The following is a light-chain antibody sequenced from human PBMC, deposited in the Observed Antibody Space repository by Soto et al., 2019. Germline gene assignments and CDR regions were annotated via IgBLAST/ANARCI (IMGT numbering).Light chain of an antibody. CDR2: DVS. CDR3: RTSTRFNSLI. V-gene: IGLV2-14*03. J-gene: IGLJ1*01. Sequence: QSALTQPASVSGSPGQSITISCTGTSSDVGAYNYVSWYQHHPGKAPKLMIYDVSNRPSGVPNRFSGSKSANTASLTISGLQAEDGVIYSQRTSTRFNSLILGRGTKGTV. CDR1: SSDVGAYNY.